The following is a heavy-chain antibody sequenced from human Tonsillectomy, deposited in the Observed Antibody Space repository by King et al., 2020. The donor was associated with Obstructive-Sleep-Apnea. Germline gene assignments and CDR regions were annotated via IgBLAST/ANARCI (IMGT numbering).Heavy chain of an antibody. J-gene: IGHJ4*02. V-gene: IGHV3-11*06. CDR3: ARGFWYRTYCSGGSCPDS. CDR1: GFTFSDYY. Sequence: VQLVESGGGLVKPGGSLRLSCAASGFTFSDYYMSWIRQAPGKGLEWVSYITSSSSYTSYADSVKGRFIISRDNAKNSLYLQMNSLRAEDTAVYYCARGFWYRTYCSGGSCPDSWGQGTLVTVSS. D-gene: IGHD2-15*01. CDR2: ITSSSSYT.